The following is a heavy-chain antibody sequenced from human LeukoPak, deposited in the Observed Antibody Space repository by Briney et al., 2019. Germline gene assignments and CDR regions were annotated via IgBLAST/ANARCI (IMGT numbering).Heavy chain of an antibody. V-gene: IGHV3-74*01. CDR2: IRTDGDT. J-gene: IGHJ4*02. CDR1: GFTFSEYW. D-gene: IGHD4-17*01. CDR3: ARDARVGDPFDY. Sequence: GGSLRLSCAASGFTFSEYWMHWVRQAPGKGLVWVSRIRTDGDTSYADSVRGRFTISRDNSKNTLYLQMNSLRAEDTAVYYCARDARVGDPFDYWGQGTLATVSS.